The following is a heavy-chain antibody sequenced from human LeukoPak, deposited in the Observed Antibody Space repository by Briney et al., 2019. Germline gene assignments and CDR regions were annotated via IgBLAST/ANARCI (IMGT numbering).Heavy chain of an antibody. CDR1: IFVFSEYY. Sequence: GGSLVLSFETSIFVFSEYYMHWVRLAPGKGLEWLAVITNDGSRQYYADSVKGRFTVSRDNSKSLLFLQMESLRHDDTGIYYCAKGRRTGFVDYWGQGALVTVSS. D-gene: IGHD1-1*01. CDR2: ITNDGSRQ. V-gene: IGHV3-30*18. CDR3: AKGRRTGFVDY. J-gene: IGHJ4*02.